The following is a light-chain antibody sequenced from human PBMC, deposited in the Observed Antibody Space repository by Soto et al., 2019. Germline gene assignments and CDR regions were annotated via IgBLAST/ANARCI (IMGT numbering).Light chain of an antibody. CDR2: AAS. J-gene: IGKJ5*01. CDR3: QQYNNWPPIT. Sequence: DIQMTQSPSSLSASVGDRVTITCRASQSISSYLNWYQQKPGKAPKLLICAASSLQSGVPSRFSGSGSGTDFTLTISSLQSEDFAVYYCQQYNNWPPITFGQGTRLEIK. V-gene: IGKV1-39*01. CDR1: QSISSY.